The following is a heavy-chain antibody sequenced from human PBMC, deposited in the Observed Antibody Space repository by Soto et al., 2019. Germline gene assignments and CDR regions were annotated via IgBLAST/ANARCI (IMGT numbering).Heavy chain of an antibody. J-gene: IGHJ4*02. V-gene: IGHV1-3*01. CDR3: ARSIVGVTALDY. CDR1: GYTFTSYA. CDR2: INAGNGNT. D-gene: IGHD2-21*02. Sequence: DSVKVSCKASGYTFTSYAMHWVRQAPGQRLEWMGWINAGNGNTKYSQKFQGRVTITRDTSASTAYMELSSLRSEDTAVYYCARSIVGVTALDYWGQGTLVTVSS.